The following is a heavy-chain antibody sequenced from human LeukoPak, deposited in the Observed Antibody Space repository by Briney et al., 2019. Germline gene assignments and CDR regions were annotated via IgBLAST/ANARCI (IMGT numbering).Heavy chain of an antibody. D-gene: IGHD2-15*01. CDR2: IHYSGNT. J-gene: IGHJ4*02. CDR3: ARRKGYCSGGSCYFDY. Sequence: SETLSLTCTVSGGSISSTNYHWAWIRQPPGKELEWIGSIHYSGNTYYNPSLKSRVTISVDTSKNQFSLKLSSVTAADTAVYYCARRKGYCSGGSCYFDYWGQGTLVTVSS. CDR1: GGSISSTNYH. V-gene: IGHV4-39*01.